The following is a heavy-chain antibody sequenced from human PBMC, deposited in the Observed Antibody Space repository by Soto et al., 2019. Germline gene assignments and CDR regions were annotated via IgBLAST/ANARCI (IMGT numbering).Heavy chain of an antibody. Sequence: SGPTLVNTTQTLTLTCTFSVFSLSTSGVGVGLIRQPPGNALEWLALIYWDDDKRYSPSLKSRLTITKDTSKNQVVLTMTNMDPVDTATYCCAHRLYYDSSGYYYVPWYFDLWGRGTLVTVS. CDR1: VFSLSTSGVG. V-gene: IGHV2-5*02. CDR2: IYWDDDK. CDR3: AHRLYYDSSGYYYVPWYFDL. D-gene: IGHD3-22*01. J-gene: IGHJ2*01.